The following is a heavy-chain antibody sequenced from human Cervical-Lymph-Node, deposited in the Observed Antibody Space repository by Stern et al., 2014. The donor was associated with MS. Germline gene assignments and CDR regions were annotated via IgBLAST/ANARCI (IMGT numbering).Heavy chain of an antibody. CDR3: ARDNFEYSTESFDY. J-gene: IGHJ4*02. V-gene: IGHV3-21*01. CDR2: ISSSSSYI. CDR1: GFTFSSYS. Sequence: EVQLVESGGGLVKPGGSLRLSCAASGFTFSSYSMNWVRQAPGKGLEWVSSISSSSSYIYYADTLKGRFTISRDNAKKSLYMPMHSLRAKDTAVYYCARDNFEYSTESFDYWGQGTLVTVSS. D-gene: IGHD6-6*01.